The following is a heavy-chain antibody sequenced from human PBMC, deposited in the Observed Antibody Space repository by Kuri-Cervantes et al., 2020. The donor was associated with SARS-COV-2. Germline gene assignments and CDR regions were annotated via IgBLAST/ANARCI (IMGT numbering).Heavy chain of an antibody. Sequence: SVKVSCKASGGTFSSYAISWVRQAPGQGLEWMGRIIPIFGTANYAQKFQGRVTITADESTSTAYMELSSLRSGDTAVYYCAREIYDFWSGSVNRYYYYYMDVWGKGTTVTVSS. CDR3: AREIYDFWSGSVNRYYYYYMDV. J-gene: IGHJ6*03. CDR1: GGTFSSYA. D-gene: IGHD3-3*01. V-gene: IGHV1-69*13. CDR2: IIPIFGTA.